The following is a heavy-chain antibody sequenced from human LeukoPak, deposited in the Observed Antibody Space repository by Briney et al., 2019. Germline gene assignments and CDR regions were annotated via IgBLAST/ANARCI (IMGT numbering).Heavy chain of an antibody. CDR2: INQDGSGK. J-gene: IGHJ4*02. V-gene: IGHV3-7*03. CDR3: ARDQSRKNYFDF. CDR1: GFTFSSYW. Sequence: PGGSLRLSCAASGFTFSSYWMSWVRQAPGKGLEWVANINQDGSGKYYLDSVKGRFTISRDNSKNTLYLQMNSLRAEDTAVYYCARDQSRKNYFDFWGQGALVTVSS.